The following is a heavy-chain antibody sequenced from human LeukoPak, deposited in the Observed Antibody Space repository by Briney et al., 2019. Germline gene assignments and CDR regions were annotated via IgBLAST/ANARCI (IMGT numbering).Heavy chain of an antibody. CDR1: GFNFVNTW. J-gene: IGHJ4*02. CDR3: ARERGVSHPFDY. Sequence: GGSLRLSCAASGFNFVNTWMHWVRQAPGKGLVWVARIKNDGSGIIYADSVEGRFTISRDNARNTLYLQMNGLRAEDTAVYYCARERGVSHPFDYWGQGTLVSVSS. CDR2: IKNDGSGI. D-gene: IGHD2-21*01. V-gene: IGHV3-74*01.